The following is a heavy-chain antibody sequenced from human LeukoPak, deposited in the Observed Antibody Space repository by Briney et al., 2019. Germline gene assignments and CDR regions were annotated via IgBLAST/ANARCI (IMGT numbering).Heavy chain of an antibody. CDR2: ISGSGGST. V-gene: IGHV3-23*01. J-gene: IGHJ3*02. Sequence: PGGSLRLSCAASGVTFSSYAMSWVRQAPGKGLEWVSAISGSGGSTYYADSVKGRFTISRDNSKNTLYLQMNSLRAEDTAVYYCAKDLEGNYYENYDAFDIWGQGTMVTVSS. D-gene: IGHD1-26*01. CDR3: AKDLEGNYYENYDAFDI. CDR1: GVTFSSYA.